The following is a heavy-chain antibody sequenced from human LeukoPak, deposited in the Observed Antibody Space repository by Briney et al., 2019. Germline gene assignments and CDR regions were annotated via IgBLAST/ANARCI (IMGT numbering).Heavy chain of an antibody. CDR2: ISSSSSTI. J-gene: IGHJ4*02. V-gene: IGHV3-48*01. Sequence: GGSLRLSCAASGFTFSSYGMNWVRQAPGKGLEWVSYISSSSSTIYYADSVKGRFTISRDNAKNSLYLQMNSLRGEDTAVYYCARMYCGGGKCYLSYFDYWGQGTVVTVSS. D-gene: IGHD2-21*01. CDR3: ARMYCGGGKCYLSYFDY. CDR1: GFTFSSYG.